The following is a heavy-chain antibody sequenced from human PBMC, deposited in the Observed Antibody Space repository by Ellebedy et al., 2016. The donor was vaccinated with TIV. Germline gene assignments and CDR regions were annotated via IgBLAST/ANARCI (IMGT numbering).Heavy chain of an antibody. D-gene: IGHD2-15*01. CDR2: ISSDGSTT. J-gene: IGHJ3*01. V-gene: IGHV3-74*01. Sequence: GGSLRLSCAASGFTLRNHWMHWVRQAPGKGLVWVSSISSDGSTTRYADSVQGRFTISRDNAKNTLYLQTNSLRAEDTAMYYCAREIVASDKGGAFDVWGQGTLVTVSS. CDR1: GFTLRNHW. CDR3: AREIVASDKGGAFDV.